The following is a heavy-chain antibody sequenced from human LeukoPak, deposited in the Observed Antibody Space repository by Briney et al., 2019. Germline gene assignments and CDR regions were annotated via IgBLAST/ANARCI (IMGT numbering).Heavy chain of an antibody. Sequence: GGSLRLSCAASGFTFGSYSMNWVRQAPGKGLEWVSSISSSSSYIYYADSVKGRFTISRDNAKNSLYLQMNSLRAEDTAVYYCARVGGSYYSAYYFDYWGQGTLVTVSS. CDR2: ISSSSSYI. CDR3: ARVGGSYYSAYYFDY. D-gene: IGHD1-26*01. CDR1: GFTFGSYS. V-gene: IGHV3-21*01. J-gene: IGHJ4*02.